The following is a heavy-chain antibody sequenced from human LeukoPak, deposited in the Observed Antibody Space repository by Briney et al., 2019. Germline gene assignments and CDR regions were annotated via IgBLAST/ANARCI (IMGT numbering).Heavy chain of an antibody. CDR1: GGSFSGYY. Sequence: PSETLSLTCAVYGGSFSGYYWSWIRQPPGKGLEWIGEINHSGSTNYNPSLKSRVTISVDTSKNQFSLKLSSVTAADTAVYYCARERGRRWLHSVCCVDNAFDIWGQGTMVTVSS. V-gene: IGHV4-34*01. CDR2: INHSGST. J-gene: IGHJ3*02. CDR3: ARERGRRWLHSVCCVDNAFDI. D-gene: IGHD5-24*01.